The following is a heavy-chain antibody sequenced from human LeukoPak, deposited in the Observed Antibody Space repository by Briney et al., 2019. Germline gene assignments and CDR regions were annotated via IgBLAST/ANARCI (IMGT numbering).Heavy chain of an antibody. V-gene: IGHV3-33*01. CDR1: GFIFSNYG. J-gene: IGHJ4*01. CDR3: ARDQVPFDY. Sequence: GGSLRLSCAASGFIFSNYGMHWVRQAPGKGLEWVAIIWHDGSNKYYADSVKGRFTISRDNPENSLYLQMSSLRDGDTAVYYCARDQVPFDYWGHGTLVTVSS. CDR2: IWHDGSNK.